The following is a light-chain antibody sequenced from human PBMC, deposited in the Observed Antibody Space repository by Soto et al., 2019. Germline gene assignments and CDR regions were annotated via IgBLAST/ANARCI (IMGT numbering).Light chain of an antibody. CDR2: KAS. CDR3: QHYNSYPWT. Sequence: DIRMTQSPSTLSASVGDRVTITCRASQSISSWLAWYQQQPGKAPKLMIYKASSLESGVPSRFSGSGSGTEFTLTISSLQPDDFATYYCQHYNSYPWTFGQGTKVDI. V-gene: IGKV1-5*03. J-gene: IGKJ1*01. CDR1: QSISSW.